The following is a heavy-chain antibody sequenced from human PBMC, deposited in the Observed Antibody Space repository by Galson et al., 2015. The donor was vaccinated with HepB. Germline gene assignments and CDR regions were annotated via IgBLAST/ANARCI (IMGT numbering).Heavy chain of an antibody. J-gene: IGHJ5*02. Sequence: SLRLSCAASGFTLSNYWMHWVRQTPGKGLMWVSRINTDGSTTNYADSVEGRFTISRDNAKNTLYLQMYSLRAEDTAVYYCARDLVLGSGSCDLWGQGTLVTVSS. CDR3: ARDLVLGSGSCDL. V-gene: IGHV3-74*01. D-gene: IGHD3-10*01. CDR1: GFTLSNYW. CDR2: INTDGSTT.